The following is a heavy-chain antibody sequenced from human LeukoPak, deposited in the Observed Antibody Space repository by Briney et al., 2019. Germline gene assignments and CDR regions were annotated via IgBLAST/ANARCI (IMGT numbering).Heavy chain of an antibody. J-gene: IGHJ4*02. D-gene: IGHD2-8*01. Sequence: GGSLRLSCAASGFTFSSYGMHWVRQASSKGLEWVAFIRYDGSNKYYADSVKGRFTISRDNSKNTLYLQMNSLRAEDTAVYYCAKDAHRLVYAIGPDYWGQGTLVTVSS. CDR1: GFTFSSYG. CDR2: IRYDGSNK. CDR3: AKDAHRLVYAIGPDY. V-gene: IGHV3-30*02.